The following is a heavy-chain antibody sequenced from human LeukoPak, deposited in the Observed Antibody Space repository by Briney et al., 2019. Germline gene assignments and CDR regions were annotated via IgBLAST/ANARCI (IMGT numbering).Heavy chain of an antibody. CDR2: IYSGGST. V-gene: IGHV3-53*05. CDR3: ARRLRAGTYYYYYYMDV. D-gene: IGHD1-1*01. CDR1: GFTVSSNY. J-gene: IGHJ6*03. Sequence: GGSLRLSCAASGFTVSSNYMSWVRQAPGKGLEWVSVIYSGGSTYYADSVKGRFTISRDNSKNTLYLQMNSLRSEDTAVYYCARRLRAGTYYYYYYMDVWGKGTTVTISS.